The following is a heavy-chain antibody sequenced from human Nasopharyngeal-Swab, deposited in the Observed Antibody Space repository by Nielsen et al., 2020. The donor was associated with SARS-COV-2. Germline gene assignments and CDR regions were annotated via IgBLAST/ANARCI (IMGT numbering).Heavy chain of an antibody. CDR3: TTAAFGSEPSGYEDS. CDR2: IKSNTDGGTT. Sequence: RQAPVKGLEWVGRIKSNTDGGTTDYAAPVKGRFTISRDDSKYTLYLQMNSLKTEDSAVYYCTTAAFGSEPSGYEDSWGQGTLVTVSS. J-gene: IGHJ4*02. D-gene: IGHD5-12*01. V-gene: IGHV3-15*01.